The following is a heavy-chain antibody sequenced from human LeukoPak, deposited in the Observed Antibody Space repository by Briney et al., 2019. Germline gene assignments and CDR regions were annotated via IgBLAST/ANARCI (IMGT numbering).Heavy chain of an antibody. J-gene: IGHJ6*03. Sequence: GASVKVSCKASGGTFSSYAISWVRQAPGQGLEWMGGIIPIFGTANYAQKFQGRVTITADKSTSTAYMELSSLRSEDTAVYYCARDMQVDRHPYHQHYYMDVWVKGTTVTVSS. D-gene: IGHD2-2*01. CDR2: IIPIFGTA. CDR1: GGTFSSYA. V-gene: IGHV1-69*06. CDR3: ARDMQVDRHPYHQHYYMDV.